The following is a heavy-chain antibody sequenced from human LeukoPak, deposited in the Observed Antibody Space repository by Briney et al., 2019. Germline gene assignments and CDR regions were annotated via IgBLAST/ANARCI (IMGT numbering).Heavy chain of an antibody. Sequence: SETLYLTCAVYGGSFSGYYWSWIRQPPGKGLEWIGEINHSGSTNYNPSLKSRVTISVDTSKNQFSLKLSSVTAADTAVYYCARDYYDSSGYYYYYMDVWGKGTTVTVSS. CDR3: ARDYYDSSGYYYYYMDV. CDR1: GGSFSGYY. V-gene: IGHV4-34*01. J-gene: IGHJ6*03. CDR2: INHSGST. D-gene: IGHD3-22*01.